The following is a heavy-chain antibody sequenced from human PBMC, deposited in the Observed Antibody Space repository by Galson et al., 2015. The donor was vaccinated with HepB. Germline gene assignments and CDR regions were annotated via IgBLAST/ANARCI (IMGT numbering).Heavy chain of an antibody. V-gene: IGHV3-23*01. CDR2: ISGSGGST. Sequence: SLRLSCAASGFTFSSYVMSWVRQAPGKGLEWVSAISGSGGSTYYADSVKGRFTISRDNSKNTLYLQMNSLRAEDTAVYYCAKGDYCSSTSCYLGDDAFDIWGQGTMVTVSS. CDR3: AKGDYCSSTSCYLGDDAFDI. CDR1: GFTFSSYV. D-gene: IGHD2-2*01. J-gene: IGHJ3*02.